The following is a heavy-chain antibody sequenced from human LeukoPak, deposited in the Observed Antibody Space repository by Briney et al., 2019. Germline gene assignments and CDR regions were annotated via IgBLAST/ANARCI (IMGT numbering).Heavy chain of an antibody. V-gene: IGHV3-74*01. CDR1: GFTFSSYW. D-gene: IGHD5-24*01. J-gene: IGHJ4*02. CDR3: ARDEDGPGALIEY. CDR2: INNDGSGT. Sequence: GGSLRLSCAASGFTFSSYWMQWVRQVPGKGLVWVPRINNDGSGTTYADSVKGRFTISRDNAKNTLSLQMNSLRDEDTAVYYCARDEDGPGALIEYWGQGALVTVSS.